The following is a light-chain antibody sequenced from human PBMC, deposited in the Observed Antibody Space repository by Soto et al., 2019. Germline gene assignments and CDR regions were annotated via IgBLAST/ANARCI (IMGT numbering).Light chain of an antibody. J-gene: IGKJ1*01. CDR3: QQSYSTAWT. CDR1: QSISSY. V-gene: IGKV1-39*01. CDR2: AAS. Sequence: DIQMTQYPSSLSASVGDRVTITCRASQSISSYLNWYQQKPGKARKLLIYAASSLQSGVPSRFSGSGSGTDFTLTISSVQPEDFATYYCQQSYSTAWTFGQGTKVEIK.